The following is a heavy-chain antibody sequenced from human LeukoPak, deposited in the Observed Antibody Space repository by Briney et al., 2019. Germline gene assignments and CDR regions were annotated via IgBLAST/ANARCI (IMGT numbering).Heavy chain of an antibody. CDR2: SIPIFGTA. J-gene: IGHJ4*02. Sequence: SVKVSCKASGGTFSSYAISWVRQAPGQGLEWMGRSIPIFGTANYAQKFQGRVTITTDESTSTAYMVLSSLRSEDTAVYYCATRLRFLESYYFDYWGQGTLVTVSS. D-gene: IGHD3-3*01. CDR1: GGTFSSYA. V-gene: IGHV1-69*05. CDR3: ATRLRFLESYYFDY.